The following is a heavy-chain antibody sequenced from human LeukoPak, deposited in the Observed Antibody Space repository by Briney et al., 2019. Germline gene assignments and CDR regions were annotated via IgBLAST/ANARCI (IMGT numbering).Heavy chain of an antibody. V-gene: IGHV4-59*01. D-gene: IGHD2-15*01. CDR1: GGSISSYY. CDR2: IYYTGGT. CDR3: ARQRGYWSGDFDI. J-gene: IGHJ3*02. Sequence: SETLSLTCTVSGGSISSYYWSWIRQPPGKGLEWIGYIYYTGGTNYNPSLKSRVTISLDTSKNQFSLKLSSVTAADTAVYYCARQRGYWSGDFDIWGQGTMVTVSS.